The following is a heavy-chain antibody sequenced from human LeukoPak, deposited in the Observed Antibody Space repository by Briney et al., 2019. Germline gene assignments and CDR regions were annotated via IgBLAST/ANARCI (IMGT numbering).Heavy chain of an antibody. CDR3: ARGEIVVVPAAIFSSIAARGNYYYYGMDV. V-gene: IGHV3-30-3*01. J-gene: IGHJ6*02. D-gene: IGHD2-2*02. CDR2: ISYDGSNK. CDR1: GFTFSSYA. Sequence: GGSLRLSCAAPGFTFSSYAMHWVRQAPGKGLEWVAVISYDGSNKYYADSVKGRFTISRDNSKNTLYLQMNSLRAEDTAVYYCARGEIVVVPAAIFSSIAARGNYYYYGMDVWGQGTTVTVSS.